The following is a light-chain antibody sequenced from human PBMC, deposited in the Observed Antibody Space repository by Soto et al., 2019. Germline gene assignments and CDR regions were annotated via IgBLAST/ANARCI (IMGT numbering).Light chain of an antibody. V-gene: IGLV2-14*01. CDR1: SSDVGGYNY. J-gene: IGLJ1*01. Sequence: QSVLTQPASVSGSPGQSITISCTGTSSDVGGYNYVSWYQQHSGKAPKLMIYEVSNRPSGVSNRFSGSKSGNTASLTISGLQAEDEADYYCSSYTSSSTYVFGTGTQLTVL. CDR3: SSYTSSSTYV. CDR2: EVS.